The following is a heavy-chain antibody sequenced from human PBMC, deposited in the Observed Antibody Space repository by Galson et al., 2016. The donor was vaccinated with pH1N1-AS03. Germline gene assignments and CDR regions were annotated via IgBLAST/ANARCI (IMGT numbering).Heavy chain of an antibody. Sequence: WTWIRQPPGKGLEWIGFTFYGGSTHYNPSLKSRITISVDTSENLFSLQLKSVTAADTAVYYCASRSSVLYSYGSDVWGQGTTVIVSS. CDR3: ASRSSVLYSYGSDV. V-gene: IGHV4-61*03. J-gene: IGHJ6*02. D-gene: IGHD3-10*01. CDR2: TFYGGST.